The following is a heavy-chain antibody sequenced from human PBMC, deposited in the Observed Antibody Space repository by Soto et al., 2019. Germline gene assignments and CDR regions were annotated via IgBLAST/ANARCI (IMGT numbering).Heavy chain of an antibody. CDR1: GFTFSSYA. D-gene: IGHD3-22*01. CDR3: ARGWNYYDSSAIDY. J-gene: IGHJ4*02. Sequence: LRLSCAASGFTFSSYAMHWVRQAPGKGLEWVAVISYDGSNKYYADSVKGRFTISRDNSKNTLYLQMNSLRAEDTAVYYCARGWNYYDSSAIDYWGQGTLVTVSS. CDR2: ISYDGSNK. V-gene: IGHV3-30-3*01.